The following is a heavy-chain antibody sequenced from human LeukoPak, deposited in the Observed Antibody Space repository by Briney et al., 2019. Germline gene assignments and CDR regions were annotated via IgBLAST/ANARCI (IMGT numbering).Heavy chain of an antibody. Sequence: GSLRDSPLDYGFTFGDFARGRQRQAPGKGREWVGFIRSKVFDGTAEYAASLKGRSSISRDDPKTRAELHMNSLRAEDSAVYHCITVRGSCVAIVVVPARSHYWGQGTLVTVSS. CDR1: GFTFGDFA. CDR3: ITVRGSCVAIVVVPARSHY. J-gene: IGHJ4*02. D-gene: IGHD3-22*01. CDR2: IRSKVFDGTA. V-gene: IGHV3-49*03.